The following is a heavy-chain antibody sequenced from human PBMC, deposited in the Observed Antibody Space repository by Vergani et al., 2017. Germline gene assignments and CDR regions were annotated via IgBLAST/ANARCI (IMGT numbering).Heavy chain of an antibody. Sequence: VQLLESGGDLVQPGGSLRLSCTASGFIFSTYAMSWVRQRPGKGLEWIGYIFYSGTTYDNPSLRSRLTISVDTSQNQFSLKLRSVTAADTAVYYCARVDTQVPATSHFYYMDVWGKGTTVVVSS. D-gene: IGHD6-25*01. V-gene: IGHV4-59*06. J-gene: IGHJ6*03. CDR2: IFYSGTT. CDR1: GFIFSTYA. CDR3: ARVDTQVPATSHFYYMDV.